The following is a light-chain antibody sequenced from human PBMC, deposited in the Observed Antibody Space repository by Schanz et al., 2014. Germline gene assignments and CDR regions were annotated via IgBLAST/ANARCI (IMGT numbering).Light chain of an antibody. CDR3: QQTSSVHIS. CDR1: QSIGKY. Sequence: DIQMTQSPSTLSASVGDRVTITCRSSQSIGKYVNWYQQTPGKAPKLLIYTASSLQSGVPSRFSGSGSGTDFTLTISSLQPEDFATYYCQQTSSVHISFGGGTKVQI. V-gene: IGKV1-39*01. J-gene: IGKJ4*01. CDR2: TAS.